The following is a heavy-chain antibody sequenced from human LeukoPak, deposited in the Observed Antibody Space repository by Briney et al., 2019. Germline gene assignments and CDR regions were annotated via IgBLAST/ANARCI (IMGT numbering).Heavy chain of an antibody. CDR1: GFSLSTITYY. CDR2: VSSTGDT. CDR3: ARLSWLGAGSWFDP. J-gene: IGHJ5*02. Sequence: KPSETLSLTCAVSGFSLSTITYYWGWIRQPPGKGLEWIGTVSSTGDTYYNPSLKIRVTVSIATSSNQFSLRLTSMTAADTAVYYCARLSWLGAGSWFDPWGQGALVTVSS. D-gene: IGHD6-19*01. V-gene: IGHV4-39*01.